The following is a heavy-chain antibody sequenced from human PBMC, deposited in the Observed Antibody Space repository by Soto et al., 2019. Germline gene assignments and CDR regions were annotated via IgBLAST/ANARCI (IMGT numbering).Heavy chain of an antibody. V-gene: IGHV4-34*01. D-gene: IGHD3-10*01. CDR2: INHSGST. J-gene: IGHJ6*02. CDR1: GGSFSGYY. Sequence: SETPSLTCAVYGGSFSGYYWSWIRQPPGKGLEWIGEINHSGSTNYNPSLKSRVTISVDTSKNQFSLKLSSVTAADTAVYYCARGAAYYYGSGSYYTLRYYYGMDVWGQGTTVTVSS. CDR3: ARGAAYYYGSGSYYTLRYYYGMDV.